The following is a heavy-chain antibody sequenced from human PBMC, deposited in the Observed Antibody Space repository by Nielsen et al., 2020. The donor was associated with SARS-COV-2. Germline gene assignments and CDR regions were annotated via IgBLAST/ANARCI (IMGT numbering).Heavy chain of an antibody. CDR3: ARVDGDSDY. CDR1: GGSFSGYY. CDR2: INHSGST. V-gene: IGHV4-34*01. J-gene: IGHJ4*02. Sequence: SQTLSLTCAVYGGSFSGYYWSWIRQPPGKGLEWIGEINHSGSTNYNPSLKSRVTISVDTSKNQFSLKLSSVTAADTAVYYCARVDGDSDYWGQGTLVTVSS. D-gene: IGHD4-17*01.